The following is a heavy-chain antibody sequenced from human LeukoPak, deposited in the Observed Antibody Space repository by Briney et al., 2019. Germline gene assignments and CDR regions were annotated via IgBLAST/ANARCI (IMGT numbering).Heavy chain of an antibody. D-gene: IGHD4-23*01. Sequence: GGSLRLSCAASGFTFSDHAMSWVRQAPAKGLEWVSSINGNGGGSYYIDSVKGRFTVSRDNSKNTLYLQMNSLRAEDTAVYYCAKDPAPVGYFDYWGQGTLVTVSS. CDR3: AKDPAPVGYFDY. J-gene: IGHJ4*02. CDR2: INGNGGGS. V-gene: IGHV3-23*01. CDR1: GFTFSDHA.